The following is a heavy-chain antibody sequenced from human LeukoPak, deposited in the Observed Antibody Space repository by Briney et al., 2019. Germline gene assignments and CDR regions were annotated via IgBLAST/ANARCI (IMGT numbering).Heavy chain of an antibody. CDR2: IYYSGST. Sequence: SQTLSLTCTVSGGSISSGDYYWSWIRQPTGKGLEWSGYIYYSGSTYYNPSLKSRVTISVDTSKNQFSLKLSSVTAADTAVYYCARADYGGNSVSDPWGQGTLVTVSS. D-gene: IGHD4-23*01. J-gene: IGHJ5*02. V-gene: IGHV4-30-4*08. CDR1: GGSISSGDYY. CDR3: ARADYGGNSVSDP.